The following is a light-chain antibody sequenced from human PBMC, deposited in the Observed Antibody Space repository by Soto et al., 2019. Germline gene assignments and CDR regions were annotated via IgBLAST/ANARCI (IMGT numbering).Light chain of an antibody. CDR1: QSVSSSY. CDR2: GAS. J-gene: IGKJ3*01. V-gene: IGKV3-20*01. Sequence: ESVLTQSPGTLSMSPGERATLSCRASQSVSSSYSAWYQQKPGQAPRLLIYGASRRATGIPDRFSGSGSGEYFTLTISRLEPEDFAVYYCQQYGSSPFTFGPGTKVDIK. CDR3: QQYGSSPFT.